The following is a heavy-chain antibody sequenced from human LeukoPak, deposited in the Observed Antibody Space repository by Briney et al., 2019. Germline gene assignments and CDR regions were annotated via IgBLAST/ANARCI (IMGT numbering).Heavy chain of an antibody. V-gene: IGHV4-61*02. Sequence: SETLSLTCTVSGGSISSGGYCWSWIRQPAGQGLEWIGRMCTRGSTDYNPSLKSRVNMSIDTSKNQFSLKLSSVAAADTAAYYCARAGGRDNSYGFQDYWGQGTLVTVSS. J-gene: IGHJ4*02. D-gene: IGHD5-18*01. CDR2: MCTRGST. CDR1: GGSISSGGYC. CDR3: ARAGGRDNSYGFQDY.